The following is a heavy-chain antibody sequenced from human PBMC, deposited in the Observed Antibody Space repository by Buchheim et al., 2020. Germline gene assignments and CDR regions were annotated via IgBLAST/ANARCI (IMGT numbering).Heavy chain of an antibody. CDR1: GFSFSSYW. J-gene: IGHJ4*02. CDR2: IKPDGSKK. Sequence: EVQLVGSGGGLVQPGGSLRLSCAASGFSFSSYWMSWVRQAPGKGLEWVANIKPDGSKKNFVDSVKGRFTISRDKAKNSLNLQMSSLRVEDTAVYYCARGALWSHDYWGQGTL. V-gene: IGHV3-7*03. CDR3: ARGALWSHDY. D-gene: IGHD2-21*01.